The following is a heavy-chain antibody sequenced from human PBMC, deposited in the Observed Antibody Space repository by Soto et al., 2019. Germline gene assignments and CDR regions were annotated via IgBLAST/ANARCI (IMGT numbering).Heavy chain of an antibody. Sequence: QVQLVQSGVEVKKPGASVKVSCKASGYTFSSSSISWVRQAPGQGLEWMGWINVYNGDTIYVQKFQGRVTMTTDTSTSKAYMDLTSTTSDDPAIYYCARDIGGGEDGWGQGTTVTVSS. J-gene: IGHJ6*02. V-gene: IGHV1-18*01. CDR3: ARDIGGGEDG. CDR2: INVYNGDT. D-gene: IGHD3-16*01. CDR1: GYTFSSSS.